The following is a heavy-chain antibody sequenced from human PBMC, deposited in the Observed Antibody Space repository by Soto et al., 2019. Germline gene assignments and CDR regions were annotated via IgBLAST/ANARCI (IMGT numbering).Heavy chain of an antibody. CDR3: ARHSPVQWMADNRFAP. D-gene: IGHD6-19*01. CDR1: GDSISGSRHF. J-gene: IGHJ5*02. Sequence: SETLSLTCSVSGDSISGSRHFWGWVRQPPGKGLEWIGSIYSSGTTYHNPSLKSRVTISVDASDNQFSLKLSSVTDADSAVYYCARHSPVQWMADNRFAPWGQGTMVTVSS. CDR2: IYSSGTT. V-gene: IGHV4-39*01.